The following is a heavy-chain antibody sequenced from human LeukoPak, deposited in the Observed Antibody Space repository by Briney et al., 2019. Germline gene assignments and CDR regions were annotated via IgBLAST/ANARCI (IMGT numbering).Heavy chain of an antibody. D-gene: IGHD6-19*01. V-gene: IGHV3-30*04. J-gene: IGHJ5*02. CDR1: GFTFSSYA. CDR2: ISYDGSNK. CDR3: ARDTTSSGWYWFDP. Sequence: PGGSLRLSCAASGFTFSSYAMHWVRQAPGKGLEWVAVISYDGSNKYYADSVKGRFTISRDNSKNTLYLQTNSLRAEDTAVYYCARDTTSSGWYWFDPWGQGTLVTVSS.